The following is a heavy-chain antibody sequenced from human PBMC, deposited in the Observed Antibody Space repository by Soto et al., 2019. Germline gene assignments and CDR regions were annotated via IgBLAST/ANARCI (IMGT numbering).Heavy chain of an antibody. Sequence: ASVKVSCKVSGYTLTELSMHWVRQAPGKGLEWMGGFDPEDGETIYAQKFQGRVTMTRDTSTSTVYVELSSLRSDDTAVFYCAREKASTSRLTHYYYAMDVWGQGTTVTVSS. CDR1: GYTLTELS. CDR3: AREKASTSRLTHYYYAMDV. J-gene: IGHJ6*02. V-gene: IGHV1-24*01. CDR2: FDPEDGET.